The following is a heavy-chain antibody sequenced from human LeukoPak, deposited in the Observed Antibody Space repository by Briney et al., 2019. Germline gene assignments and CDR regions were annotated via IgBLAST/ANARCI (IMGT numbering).Heavy chain of an antibody. J-gene: IGHJ4*02. D-gene: IGHD3-22*01. Sequence: PGGSLRLSCAASGFTFSSYSMNWVRQAPGKGLEWVSAISGSGGSTYYADSVKGRFTISRDNSKNTLYLQMNSLRAEDTAVYYCAKKRGYYYDSSGYCDYWGQGTLVTVSS. CDR2: ISGSGGST. CDR1: GFTFSSYS. V-gene: IGHV3-23*01. CDR3: AKKRGYYYDSSGYCDY.